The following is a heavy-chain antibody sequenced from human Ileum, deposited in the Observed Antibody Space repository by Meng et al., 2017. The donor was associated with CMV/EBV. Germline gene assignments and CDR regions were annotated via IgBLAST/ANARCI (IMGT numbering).Heavy chain of an antibody. CDR1: GFIFSSYA. Sequence: GESLKISCAASGFIFSSYAVHWVRQAPGKGLEWVALISNDGSNKYYTNSVKGRFTISRDNSKNTLYLQMDSLRAEDTALYYCARDLMVRRGSVGMDVWGQGTTVTVSS. V-gene: IGHV3-30*04. CDR3: ARDLMVRRGSVGMDV. CDR2: ISNDGSNK. J-gene: IGHJ6*02. D-gene: IGHD2-8*01.